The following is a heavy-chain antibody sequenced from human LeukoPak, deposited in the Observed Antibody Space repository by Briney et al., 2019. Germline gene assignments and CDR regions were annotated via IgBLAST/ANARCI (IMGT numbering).Heavy chain of an antibody. V-gene: IGHV6-1*01. CDR1: GDSVSSNSAA. CDR3: ARDTYDILTGYYTGQDP. Sequence: SQTLSLTCAISGDSVSSNSAAWNWIRQSPSRGLEWLGRTYYRSKWYNDYAVSVRSRITINPDTSKNQFFLQLKSVTSEDRAVYYCARDTYDILTGYYTGQDPWGQGTLVTVSS. CDR2: TYYRSKWYN. D-gene: IGHD3-9*01. J-gene: IGHJ5*02.